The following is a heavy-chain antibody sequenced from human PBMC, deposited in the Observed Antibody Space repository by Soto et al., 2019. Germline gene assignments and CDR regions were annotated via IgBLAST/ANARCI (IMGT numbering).Heavy chain of an antibody. J-gene: IGHJ6*02. CDR3: ARERRRTERTNYGMDV. Sequence: PSETLSLTCAVYGGSFSGYYWSWIRQPPGKGLEWIGEINHSGSTNYNPSLKSRVTISVDTSKNQFSLKLSSVTAADTAVYYCARERRRTERTNYGMDVWGQGTTVTVPS. CDR2: INHSGST. V-gene: IGHV4-34*01. CDR1: GGSFSGYY.